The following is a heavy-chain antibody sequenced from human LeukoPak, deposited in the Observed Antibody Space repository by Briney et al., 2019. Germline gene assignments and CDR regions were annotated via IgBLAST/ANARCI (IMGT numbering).Heavy chain of an antibody. J-gene: IGHJ4*02. V-gene: IGHV4-39*07. D-gene: IGHD5-12*01. CDR2: IYYSGST. CDR1: GGSISSSSYY. CDR3: ARGRVPSVQWLRFSSPYYFDY. Sequence: SETLSLTCTVSGGSISSSSYYWGWIRQPPGKGLEWIGSIYYSGSTYYNPSLKSRVTISVDTSKNQFSLKLSSVTAADTAVYYCARGRVPSVQWLRFSSPYYFDYWGQGTLVTVSS.